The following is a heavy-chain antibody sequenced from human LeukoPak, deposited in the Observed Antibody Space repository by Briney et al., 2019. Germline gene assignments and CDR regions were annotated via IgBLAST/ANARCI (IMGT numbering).Heavy chain of an antibody. D-gene: IGHD3-9*01. J-gene: IGHJ4*02. V-gene: IGHV3-21*01. CDR2: ISSSSSYI. Sequence: GGSLRLSCAASGFTFTSYSMNWVRQAPGKGLEWVSSISSSSSYIHYADSVKGRFTISRDNAKNSLYLQMSSLRAEDTAIYYCARLYDILTGAFDYWGQGTLVTVSS. CDR3: ARLYDILTGAFDY. CDR1: GFTFTSYS.